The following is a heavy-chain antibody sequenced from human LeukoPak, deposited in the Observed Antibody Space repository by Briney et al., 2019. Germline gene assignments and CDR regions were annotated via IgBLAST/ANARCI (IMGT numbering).Heavy chain of an antibody. J-gene: IGHJ5*02. CDR2: IYYSGST. D-gene: IGHD6-13*01. V-gene: IGHV4-59*01. Sequence: SETLSLTGTVSGGSISSYYWSWIRQPPGKGLEWIGYIYYSGSTNYNPSLKSRVTISVDTSKNQFSLKLSSVTAADTAVYYCARDRRRDSSRTWFDPWGQGTLVTVSS. CDR3: ARDRRRDSSRTWFDP. CDR1: GGSISSYY.